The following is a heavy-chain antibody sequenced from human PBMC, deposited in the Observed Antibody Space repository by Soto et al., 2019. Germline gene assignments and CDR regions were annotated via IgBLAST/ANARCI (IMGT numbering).Heavy chain of an antibody. CDR3: ARDVGD. J-gene: IGHJ4*02. D-gene: IGHD1-26*01. CDR2: IIPILGIR. Sequence: QLPLVQSGAEVKKPGSSVKVSCKASGGSFSTYTITWVRQAPGQGLEWMGRIIPILGIRDYAQKFQARVTITADKSTSTAYMELSSLTSEDTAVYYCARDVGDLGQGTLVTVSS. CDR1: GGSFSTYT. V-gene: IGHV1-69*08.